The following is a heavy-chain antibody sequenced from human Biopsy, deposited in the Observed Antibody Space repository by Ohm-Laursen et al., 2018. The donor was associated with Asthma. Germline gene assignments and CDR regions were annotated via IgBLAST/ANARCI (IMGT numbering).Heavy chain of an antibody. Sequence: TLSLTCTVSGDSITSGGCYWSWIRQHPVKGLEWIGHIYYSGSTYYNPSLKSRVSIPLDTSKNQFSLSLTSVTAADTAVYYCARTTYGHDGFDPWGQGTLVTVSS. CDR2: IYYSGST. D-gene: IGHD4-17*01. CDR3: ARTTYGHDGFDP. V-gene: IGHV4-31*03. CDR1: GDSITSGGCY. J-gene: IGHJ5*02.